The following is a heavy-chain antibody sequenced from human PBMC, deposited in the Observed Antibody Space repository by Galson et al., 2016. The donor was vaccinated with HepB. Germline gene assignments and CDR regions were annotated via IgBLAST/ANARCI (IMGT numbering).Heavy chain of an antibody. V-gene: IGHV4-39*01. CDR1: GGSISSSSYY. CDR2: IYYSGST. Sequence: SETLSLTCTVSGGSISSSSYYWGWIRQPPGKGLEWIGSIYYSGSTYYNPSLKSRVTISVDTSKNQFSLKLSSVTAADTAVYYCARVGYYFDYWGQGTLVTCSS. J-gene: IGHJ4*02. CDR3: ARVGYYFDY.